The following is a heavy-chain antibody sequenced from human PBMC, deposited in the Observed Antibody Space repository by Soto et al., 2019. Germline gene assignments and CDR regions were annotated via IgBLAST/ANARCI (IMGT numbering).Heavy chain of an antibody. V-gene: IGHV3-23*01. CDR2: ISGSAEIT. D-gene: IGHD4-17*01. CDR1: GFTFSTYA. J-gene: IGHJ3*01. CDR3: AHPRGYGVFDAYDF. Sequence: EVQLLESGGGLVQPGGSLRLSCAASGFTFSTYAMSWVRQAPGKGLEWVSAISGSAEITYYADSVKGRFTISRDNSINMWYLQMNSLRTEDTAVYYCAHPRGYGVFDAYDFWGQGAMVTVSS.